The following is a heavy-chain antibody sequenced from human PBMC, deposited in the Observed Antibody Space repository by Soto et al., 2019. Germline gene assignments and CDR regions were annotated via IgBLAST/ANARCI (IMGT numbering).Heavy chain of an antibody. V-gene: IGHV1-69*01. CDR2: IIPIFGTA. CDR1: GGTFSSYA. J-gene: IGHJ5*02. D-gene: IGHD2-2*02. CDR3: ARDKRIVVVPAAIPGGWFDP. Sequence: QVQLVQSGAEVKKPGSSVKVSCKASGGTFSSYAISLVRQAPGQGLEWMGGIIPIFGTANYAQKFQGRVTITADESTSTAYMELSSLRSEDTAVYYCARDKRIVVVPAAIPGGWFDPWGQGTLVTVSS.